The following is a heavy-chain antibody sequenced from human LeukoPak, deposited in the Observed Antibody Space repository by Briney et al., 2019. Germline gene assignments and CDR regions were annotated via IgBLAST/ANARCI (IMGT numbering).Heavy chain of an antibody. V-gene: IGHV3-48*02. CDR3: VRDQFYAFDI. Sequence: GGSLRLSCAASGFTFTTYTMNWVRQPPGKGLEWISYIRTSGGVVSYTDSVKGRFTISTDSAKNSLYLQMNSLRDDDTAVYYCVRDQFYAFDIWGQGTMVTASS. J-gene: IGHJ3*02. CDR2: IRTSGGVV. CDR1: GFTFTTYT.